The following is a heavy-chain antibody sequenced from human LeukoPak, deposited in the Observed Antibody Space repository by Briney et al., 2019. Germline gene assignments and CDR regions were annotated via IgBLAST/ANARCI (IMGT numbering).Heavy chain of an antibody. D-gene: IGHD5-12*01. J-gene: IGHJ4*02. V-gene: IGHV3-23*01. CDR1: GFTFSSYA. CDR2: ISGSGGST. Sequence: GGSLRLSCAASGFTFSSYAMHWVRQAPGKGLEWVSAISGSGGSTYYADSVKGRFTISRDNSKNTLYLQMSSLRAEDTAVYYCAKMVDSGYDLGYFDYWGQGTLVTVSS. CDR3: AKMVDSGYDLGYFDY.